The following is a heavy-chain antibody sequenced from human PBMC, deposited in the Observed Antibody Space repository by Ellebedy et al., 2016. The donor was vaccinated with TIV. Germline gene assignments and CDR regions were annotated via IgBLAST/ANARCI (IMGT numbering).Heavy chain of an antibody. Sequence: GESLKISXAASGFTFSSYSMNWVRQAPGKGLEWVSSISSSSSYIYYADSVKGRFTISRDNAKNSLYLQMNSLRAEDTAVYYCARDGTRFLEWTDGMDVWGQGTTVTVSS. CDR1: GFTFSSYS. CDR2: ISSSSSYI. V-gene: IGHV3-21*01. J-gene: IGHJ6*02. CDR3: ARDGTRFLEWTDGMDV. D-gene: IGHD3-3*01.